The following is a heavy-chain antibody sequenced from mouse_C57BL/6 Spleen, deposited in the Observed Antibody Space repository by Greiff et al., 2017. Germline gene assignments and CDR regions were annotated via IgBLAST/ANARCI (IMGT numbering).Heavy chain of an antibody. CDR2: IDPSDSYT. CDR1: GYTFTSYW. CDR3: ARSNGSSYEGFAY. V-gene: IGHV1-50*01. D-gene: IGHD1-1*01. J-gene: IGHJ3*01. Sequence: QVHVKQPGAELVKPGASVKLSCKASGYTFTSYWMQWVKQRPGQGLEWIGEIDPSDSYTNYNQKFKGKATLTVDTSSSTAYMQLSSLTSEDSAVYYCARSNGSSYEGFAYWGQGTLVTVSA.